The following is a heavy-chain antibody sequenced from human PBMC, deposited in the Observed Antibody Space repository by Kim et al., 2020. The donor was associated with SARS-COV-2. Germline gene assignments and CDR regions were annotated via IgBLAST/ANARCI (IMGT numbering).Heavy chain of an antibody. J-gene: IGHJ4*01. CDR1: GFTFSSYA. Sequence: GGSLRLSCAASGFTFSSYAMSWVRQAPGKGLEWVSAISGSGGSTYYADSVKGRFTISRDNSKNTLYLQMNSLRAEDTAVYYCAILRPVYSYGPAPYFDYWGQGTLVTVSS. D-gene: IGHD5-18*01. V-gene: IGHV3-23*01. CDR3: AILRPVYSYGPAPYFDY. CDR2: ISGSGGST.